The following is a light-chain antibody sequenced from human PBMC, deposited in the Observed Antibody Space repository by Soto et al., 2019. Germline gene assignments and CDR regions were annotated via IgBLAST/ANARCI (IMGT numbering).Light chain of an antibody. V-gene: IGKV3-20*01. Sequence: EIVLTQSPGTLSLSPGERATLSCRASQSVSSSYLAWYQQKPGQAHRLLSYGASSRATGIPDRFSGSGSGTDFTLTISRLETEDFSVYYCQQYGSSPRFTFGPGTKVDIK. CDR2: GAS. CDR1: QSVSSSY. CDR3: QQYGSSPRFT. J-gene: IGKJ3*01.